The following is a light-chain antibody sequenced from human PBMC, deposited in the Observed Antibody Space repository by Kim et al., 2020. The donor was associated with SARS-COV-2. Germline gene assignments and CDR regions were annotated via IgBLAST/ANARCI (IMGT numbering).Light chain of an antibody. CDR1: SSDIGASDY. CDR2: DVS. Sequence: QSALNQPASVSGSPGQSITITCSGSSSDIGASDYVSWYHQNAGGAPKLVISDVSRRPSGISHRFSGSKSGNTAYLAISGLQAEDEGDYYCNSYTKNTYLYVFGSGTKVTVL. CDR3: NSYTKNTYLYV. J-gene: IGLJ1*01. V-gene: IGLV2-14*03.